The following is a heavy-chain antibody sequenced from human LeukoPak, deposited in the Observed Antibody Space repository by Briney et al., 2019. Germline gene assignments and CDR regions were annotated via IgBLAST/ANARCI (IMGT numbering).Heavy chain of an antibody. D-gene: IGHD2-2*01. V-gene: IGHV1-18*01. Sequence: ASVKVSCKASGYTFTSYGITWVRQAPGQGLEWMGWISAYNGNTNYAQKLQGRVTMTTDTSTSTAYLNLRSLRSDDTAVYYCARAEQYQLLLHWGQGTLVTVSS. CDR3: ARAEQYQLLLH. J-gene: IGHJ4*02. CDR1: GYTFTSYG. CDR2: ISAYNGNT.